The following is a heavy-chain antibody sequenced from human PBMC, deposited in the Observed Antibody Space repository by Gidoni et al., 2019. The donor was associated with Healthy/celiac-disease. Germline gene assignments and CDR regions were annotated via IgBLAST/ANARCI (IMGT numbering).Heavy chain of an antibody. J-gene: IGHJ5*02. Sequence: QLQLQESGPGLVKPSETLSLTCTVSGGSISSSSYYWGWIRQPPGKGLEWIGSIYYSGSTYYNPSLKSRVTISVDTSKNQFSLKLSSVTAADTAVYYCARQWLGEMATIPYNWFDPWGQGTLVTVSS. CDR1: GGSISSSSYY. V-gene: IGHV4-39*01. CDR2: IYYSGST. CDR3: ARQWLGEMATIPYNWFDP. D-gene: IGHD5-12*01.